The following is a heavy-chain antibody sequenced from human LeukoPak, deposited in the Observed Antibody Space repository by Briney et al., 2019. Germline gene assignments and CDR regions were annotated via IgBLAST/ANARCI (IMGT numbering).Heavy chain of an antibody. D-gene: IGHD3-10*02. CDR1: GFTFSNYV. Sequence: GGSLRLSCAASGFTFSNYVVHWVRQAPGKGLEWVAFILYDGGNKYYADSVKGRFTISRDNSKNTLYLQMNSLRAEDTAMYYCAKDQGTLFGYFDYWGQGTLVTVSS. CDR2: ILYDGGNK. CDR3: AKDQGTLFGYFDY. J-gene: IGHJ4*02. V-gene: IGHV3-30*02.